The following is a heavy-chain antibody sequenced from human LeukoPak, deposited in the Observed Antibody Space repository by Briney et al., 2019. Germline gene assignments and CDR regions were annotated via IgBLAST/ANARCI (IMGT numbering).Heavy chain of an antibody. J-gene: IGHJ3*02. D-gene: IGHD3-10*01. V-gene: IGHV3-23*01. CDR1: GFTFSSYA. Sequence: GGSLRLSCAASGFTFSSYAMSWVRQAPGKGLEWVSAISGSGGSTYYADSVKGRFTISRDNARNSLYLGMISPRAEDGAIYYCARFASGSNLDALDIWGQGTMVTVSS. CDR2: ISGSGGST. CDR3: ARFASGSNLDALDI.